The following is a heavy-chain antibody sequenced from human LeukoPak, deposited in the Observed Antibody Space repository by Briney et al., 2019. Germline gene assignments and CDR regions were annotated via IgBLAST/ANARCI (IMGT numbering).Heavy chain of an antibody. Sequence: SGPALINPTRPLTLTCRFSGFSLITSGVGVGWMRQSPEKALEWVAIIYWDNDKRYSPYLNNRLSITKDTSNNQVVLTMTNMDPVDTGTYFCAHIMITFGGVLRDDAFDVWGPGTVVTVSP. J-gene: IGHJ3*01. CDR1: GFSLITSGVG. CDR2: IYWDNDK. V-gene: IGHV2-5*02. CDR3: AHIMITFGGVLRDDAFDV. D-gene: IGHD3-16*01.